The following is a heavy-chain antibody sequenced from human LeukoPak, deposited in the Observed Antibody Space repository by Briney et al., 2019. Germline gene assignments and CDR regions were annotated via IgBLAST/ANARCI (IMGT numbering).Heavy chain of an antibody. D-gene: IGHD3-22*01. Sequence: ASVKVSCKASGYTFTGYYMHWVRQAPGQGLEWMGWINPNSGGTNYAQKFQGRVTMTRDTSISTAYMELSRLRSEDTAVYYCAKDLPYYYDSSGYYYPQYYFDYWGQGTLVTVSS. CDR3: AKDLPYYYDSSGYYYPQYYFDY. CDR1: GYTFTGYY. J-gene: IGHJ4*02. V-gene: IGHV1-2*02. CDR2: INPNSGGT.